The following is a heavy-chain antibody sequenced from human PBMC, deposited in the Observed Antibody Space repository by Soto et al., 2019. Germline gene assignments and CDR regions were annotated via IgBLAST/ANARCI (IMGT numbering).Heavy chain of an antibody. CDR3: ARDMAGNGTQ. CDR1: GYTFTSYY. CDR2: INPSGGST. Sequence: ASVKVSCKASGYTFTSYYRHWVRQDTGQGLEWMGIINPSGGSTSYAQKFQGRVTMTRDTSTSTVYMELSSLRSEDTAVYYCARDMAGNGTQWGQGTLVTVSS. D-gene: IGHD6-19*01. J-gene: IGHJ4*02. V-gene: IGHV1-46*01.